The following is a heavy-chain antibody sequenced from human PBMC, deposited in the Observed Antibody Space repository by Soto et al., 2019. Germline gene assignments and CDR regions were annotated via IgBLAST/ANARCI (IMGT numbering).Heavy chain of an antibody. J-gene: IGHJ6*01. CDR1: GFTFSSYG. D-gene: IGHD5-12*01. CDR3: VSAAGYSGTDYVCYYGRDV. Sequence: QVQLVESGGGVVQPGRSLRLSCAASGFTFSSYGMHWVRQAPGKGLEWVALVWYDGGNKYYADSVKGRFTISRDNSKNTLELQMNSLRDEDTAVYYCVSAAGYSGTDYVCYYGRDVWGQGTTVTVSS. V-gene: IGHV3-33*01. CDR2: VWYDGGNK.